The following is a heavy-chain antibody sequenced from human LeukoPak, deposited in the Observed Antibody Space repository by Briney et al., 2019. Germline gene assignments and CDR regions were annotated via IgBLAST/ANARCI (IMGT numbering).Heavy chain of an antibody. CDR2: IIPIFGTA. Sequence: ASVKVSCKASGGTFSSYAISWVRQAPGQGLEWMGRIIPIFGTANYAQKFQGRVTITADKSTCTAYMELSSLRSEDTAVYYCARARGEGGYDPFYYYYMDVWGKGTTVTVSS. D-gene: IGHD5-12*01. CDR3: ARARGEGGYDPFYYYYMDV. V-gene: IGHV1-69*06. J-gene: IGHJ6*03. CDR1: GGTFSSYA.